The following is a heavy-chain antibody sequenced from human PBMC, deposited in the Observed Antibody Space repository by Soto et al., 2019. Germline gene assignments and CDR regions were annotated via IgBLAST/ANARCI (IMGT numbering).Heavy chain of an antibody. V-gene: IGHV3-74*01. J-gene: IGHJ4*02. D-gene: IGHD2-15*01. CDR1: GFTFSSYF. Sequence: EVQLVESGGGLVQPGGSLRLSCAASGFTFSSYFMHWVRQAPGKGLVWVSRINGDGSNTRYADSVKGRFTSSRDNAKNTLYLQMNNLRAEDTAVYYCARDLPPYCRGGDCYDYWGRGALVTVSS. CDR2: INGDGSNT. CDR3: ARDLPPYCRGGDCYDY.